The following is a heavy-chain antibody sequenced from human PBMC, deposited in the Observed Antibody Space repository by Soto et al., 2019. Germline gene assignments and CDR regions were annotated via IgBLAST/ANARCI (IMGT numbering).Heavy chain of an antibody. V-gene: IGHV4-59*01. CDR1: GGSISSYY. D-gene: IGHD6-6*01. J-gene: IGHJ5*02. CDR2: IYYSGST. CDR3: ARREGIAALYNWFDP. Sequence: PSETLSLTCTVSGGSISSYYWSWIRQPPGKGLEWIGYIYYSGSTNYNPSLKSRVTISVDTSKNQFSLKLSSVTAADTAVYYCARREGIAALYNWFDPWGQGTLVTVSS.